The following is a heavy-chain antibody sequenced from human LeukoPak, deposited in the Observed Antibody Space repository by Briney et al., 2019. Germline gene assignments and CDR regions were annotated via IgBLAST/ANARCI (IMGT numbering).Heavy chain of an antibody. V-gene: IGHV3-48*04. Sequence: GGSLRLSCAASGFTFSSYSMNWVRQAPGKGLEWVSYISSSSSTIYYADSVKGRFTISRDNAKNSLYLQMNSLRAEDTAVYYCARWFGGFMDVWGQGTTVTVSS. D-gene: IGHD3-10*01. J-gene: IGHJ6*02. CDR3: ARWFGGFMDV. CDR1: GFTFSSYS. CDR2: ISSSSSTI.